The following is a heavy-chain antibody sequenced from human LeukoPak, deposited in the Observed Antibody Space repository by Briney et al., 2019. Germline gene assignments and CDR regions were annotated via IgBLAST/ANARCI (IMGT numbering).Heavy chain of an antibody. CDR2: IRQDGSEK. CDR1: GFTFTDYW. J-gene: IGHJ4*01. Sequence: GGSLRLSCEVSGFTFTDYWMNWIRQAPGKGPEWVASIRQDGSEKTYVDSVKGRFTISRDNTKNSLSLQLNGLRAEDTAVYYCARDETAAGLYFDLWGQGTLVTVSS. V-gene: IGHV3-7*01. D-gene: IGHD6-13*01. CDR3: ARDETAAGLYFDL.